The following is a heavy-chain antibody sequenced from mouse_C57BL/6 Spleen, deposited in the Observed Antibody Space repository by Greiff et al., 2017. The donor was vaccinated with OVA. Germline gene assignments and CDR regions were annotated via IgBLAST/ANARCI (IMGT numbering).Heavy chain of an antibody. J-gene: IGHJ1*03. CDR2: INPNNGGT. D-gene: IGHD2-2*01. V-gene: IGHV1-26*01. CDR3: ARGNMVTATGWYFDV. CDR1: GYTFTDYY. Sequence: VQLQQSGPELVKPGASVKISCKASGYTFTDYYMNWVKQSHGKSLEWIGDINPNNGGTSYNQKFKGKATLTVDKSSSTAYMELRSLTSEDSAVYYCARGNMVTATGWYFDVWGTGTTVTVSS.